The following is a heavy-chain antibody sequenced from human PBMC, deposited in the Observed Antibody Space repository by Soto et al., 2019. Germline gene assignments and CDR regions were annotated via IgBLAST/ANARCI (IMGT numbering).Heavy chain of an antibody. Sequence: SETLSLTCAVYGGSFSGYYWSWIRQPPGKGLEWIGEINHSGSTNYNPSLKSRVTISVDTSKNQFSLKLSSVTAADTAVYYCARDRVDTAMVRSSYWYFDLWGRGTLVTVSS. CDR2: INHSGST. D-gene: IGHD5-18*01. CDR3: ARDRVDTAMVRSSYWYFDL. V-gene: IGHV4-34*01. CDR1: GGSFSGYY. J-gene: IGHJ2*01.